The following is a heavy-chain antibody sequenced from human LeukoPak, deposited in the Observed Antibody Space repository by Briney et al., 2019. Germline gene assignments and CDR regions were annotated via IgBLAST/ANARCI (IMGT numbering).Heavy chain of an antibody. J-gene: IGHJ3*02. V-gene: IGHV5-51*01. CDR1: GYSFTSYW. CDR2: IYPGDSDT. D-gene: IGHD2-2*01. CDR3: ARRLVVPAAPSFRAFDI. Sequence: GESLKISCKGSGYSFTSYWIAWVRQMPGKGLEWMGIIYPGDSDTRYSPSFQGQVTISADKSISTAYLQWSSLKASDTAIYYCARRLVVPAAPSFRAFDIWGQGTMVTVSS.